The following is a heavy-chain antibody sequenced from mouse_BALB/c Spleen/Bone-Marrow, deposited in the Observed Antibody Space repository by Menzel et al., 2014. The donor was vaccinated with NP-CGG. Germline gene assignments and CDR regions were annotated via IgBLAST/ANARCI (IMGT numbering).Heavy chain of an antibody. D-gene: IGHD2-1*01. CDR1: GFNIKDYY. Sequence: VQXQQPGAELVRSGASVKLSCTASGFNIKDYYIHWVKQRPEQGLEWIGWIDPENGDTEYAPKFQGKATMTADTSSNTAYLQLSSLTSVDTAVYYCSDGNFYALDYWGQGTSVTVSS. V-gene: IGHV14-4*02. J-gene: IGHJ4*01. CDR2: IDPENGDT. CDR3: SDGNFYALDY.